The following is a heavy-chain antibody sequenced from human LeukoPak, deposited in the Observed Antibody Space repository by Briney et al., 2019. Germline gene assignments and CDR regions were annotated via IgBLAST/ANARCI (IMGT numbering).Heavy chain of an antibody. D-gene: IGHD6-19*01. Sequence: SETLSLTCAVYGGSFSGYYWSWIRQPPGKGLEWIGEINHSGSTNYNPSLKSRVTISVDTSKNQFSLKLSSVTAADTAVYYCARVARGWYGFGADYWGQGTLVTVSS. V-gene: IGHV4-34*01. J-gene: IGHJ4*02. CDR1: GGSFSGYY. CDR3: ARVARGWYGFGADY. CDR2: INHSGST.